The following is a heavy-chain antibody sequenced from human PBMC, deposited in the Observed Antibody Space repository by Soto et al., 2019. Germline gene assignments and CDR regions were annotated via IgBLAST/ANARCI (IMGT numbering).Heavy chain of an antibody. D-gene: IGHD1-1*01. CDR2: ISSDGSST. Sequence: EVQLVESGGGLVQPGGSLRLSCAASGFTFSGSWMHWVGQAPGKGLVWVSRISSDGSSTTYAHSVKGRFTISRDNAKNMLYLQMHSRGAEDTAVYYCATAGTGTFTYWVQGTLATVSS. J-gene: IGHJ4*02. CDR1: GFTFSGSW. CDR3: ATAGTGTFTY. V-gene: IGHV3-74*03.